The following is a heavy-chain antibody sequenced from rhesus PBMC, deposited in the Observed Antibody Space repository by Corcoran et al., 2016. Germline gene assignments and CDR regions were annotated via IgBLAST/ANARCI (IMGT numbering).Heavy chain of an antibody. CDR3: ATKGSYYYVTDYNSVDV. CDR1: GFTFGSYA. CDR2: IIPLVGVT. V-gene: IGHV1S10*01. J-gene: IGHJ5-2*02. D-gene: IGHD3-16*01. Sequence: QVQLVQSGAEVKKPGASVKVSCKASGFTFGSYAISWVRQATGQGLEGMGGIIPLVGVTNYAEKFQGRVTITADTATDTAYMELSSLRSEDTAMYYCATKGSYYYVTDYNSVDVWGRGVLVTVSS.